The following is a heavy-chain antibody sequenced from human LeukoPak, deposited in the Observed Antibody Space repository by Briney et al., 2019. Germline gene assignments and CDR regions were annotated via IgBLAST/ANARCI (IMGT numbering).Heavy chain of an antibody. J-gene: IGHJ3*02. V-gene: IGHV3-74*01. D-gene: IGHD4-23*01. Sequence: GGSLRLSCAASGFTFSSYWMHWVRQAPGKGLVWVSRINSDGSSTSYADSVKGRFTISRDNAKNTLYLQMNSLRAEDTAVYYCAILGRYGGNSAAFDIWGQGTMVTVSS. CDR3: AILGRYGGNSAAFDI. CDR1: GFTFSSYW. CDR2: INSDGSST.